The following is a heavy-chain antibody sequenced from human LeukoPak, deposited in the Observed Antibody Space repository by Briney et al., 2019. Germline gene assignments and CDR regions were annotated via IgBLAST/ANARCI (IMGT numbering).Heavy chain of an antibody. J-gene: IGHJ3*02. V-gene: IGHV4-38-2*02. Sequence: PSETLSLTCTVSGYSISSGYYWGWIRQPPGKGLEWIGSIYHSGSTYYNPSLKSRVTISVDTSKNQFSLKLSSVTAADTAVYYCARDLMTTATRGYPFDIWGQGTMVTVSS. CDR1: GYSISSGYY. D-gene: IGHD4-17*01. CDR3: ARDLMTTATRGYPFDI. CDR2: IYHSGST.